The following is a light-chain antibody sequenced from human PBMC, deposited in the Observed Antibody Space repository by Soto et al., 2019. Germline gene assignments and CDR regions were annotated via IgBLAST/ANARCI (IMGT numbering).Light chain of an antibody. CDR2: GDN. J-gene: IGLJ3*02. Sequence: QSVLTQPPSASGTPGQRVTISCSGGSSNIETNTVNWYQQLPGTAPKLLIYGDNQRPSGVPDRISGSNSGTSASLAISGLLSEDEADYYCASWDDSLNAWVFGGGTKLTVL. CDR3: ASWDDSLNAWV. CDR1: SSNIETNT. V-gene: IGLV1-44*01.